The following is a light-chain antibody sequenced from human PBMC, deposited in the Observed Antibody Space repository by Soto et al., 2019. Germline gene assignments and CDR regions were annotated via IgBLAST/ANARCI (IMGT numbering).Light chain of an antibody. CDR1: QNVAGD. Sequence: RVTTQSPATLSVSPGERATLSCRASQNVAGDLAWYQQKPGQAPRPLIYRPATRATSIPARFSGSASRTEFTLTISSLQSEDFAVYYCQEYNGRSSFGQGTKVEIK. V-gene: IGKV3-15*01. CDR2: RPA. CDR3: QEYNGRSS. J-gene: IGKJ1*01.